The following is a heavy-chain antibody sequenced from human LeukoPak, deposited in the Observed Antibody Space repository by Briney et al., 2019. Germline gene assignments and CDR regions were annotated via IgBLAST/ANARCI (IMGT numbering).Heavy chain of an antibody. CDR2: MAGSGDTT. V-gene: IGHV3-23*01. CDR3: AKWGDYDILTGYYVSDF. CDR1: GFIFRNDA. Sequence: PGASLRLSCAASGFIFRNDAMSWVRQAPGKGLGGVSAMAGSGDTTYYADSVTGRFTISRDNSKDTLYVEMNTLRADDTAVYYCAKWGDYDILTGYYVSDFWGQGTLVTVSS. D-gene: IGHD3-9*01. J-gene: IGHJ4*02.